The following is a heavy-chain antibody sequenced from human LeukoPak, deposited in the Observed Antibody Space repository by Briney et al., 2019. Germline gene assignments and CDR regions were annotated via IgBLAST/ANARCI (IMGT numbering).Heavy chain of an antibody. CDR1: GFSFSNSA. CDR3: ARVGAYCSSTSCFDY. J-gene: IGHJ4*02. V-gene: IGHV3-23*01. Sequence: GGSLRLSCTASGFSFSNSAMTWVRQAPGKGLEWVSSIGGGGSSYYAGSVKGRFTISRDNSKNTVYLQMNNLRAEDTAVYYCARVGAYCSSTSCFDYWGQGTLVTVSS. D-gene: IGHD2-2*01. CDR2: IGGGGSS.